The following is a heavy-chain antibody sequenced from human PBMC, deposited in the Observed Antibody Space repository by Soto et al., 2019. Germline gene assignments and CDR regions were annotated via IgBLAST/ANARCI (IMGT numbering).Heavy chain of an antibody. CDR1: GYTFTSYY. Sequence: ASVKVSCKASGYTFTSYYMHWVRQAPGQGLEWVGIINPSGGSTSYAQKFQGRVTMTRDTSTSTVYMELSSLRSEDTAVYYCARSPAVGGPLVYWGQGTLVTVSS. J-gene: IGHJ4*02. D-gene: IGHD6-19*01. CDR3: ARSPAVGGPLVY. CDR2: INPSGGST. V-gene: IGHV1-46*03.